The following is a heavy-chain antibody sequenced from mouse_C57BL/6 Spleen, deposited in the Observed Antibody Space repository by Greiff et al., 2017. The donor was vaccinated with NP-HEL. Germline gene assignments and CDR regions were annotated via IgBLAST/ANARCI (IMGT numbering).Heavy chain of an antibody. D-gene: IGHD2-1*01. CDR1: GYAFSSSW. CDR3: ARTDGNYASPFDY. CDR2: IYPGDGDT. Sequence: QVQLKQSGPELVKPGASVKISCKASGYAFSSSWMNWVKQRPGKGLEWIGRIYPGDGDTNYNGKFKGKATLTADKSSSTAYMQLSSLTSEDSAVYFCARTDGNYASPFDYWGQGTTLTVSS. V-gene: IGHV1-82*01. J-gene: IGHJ2*01.